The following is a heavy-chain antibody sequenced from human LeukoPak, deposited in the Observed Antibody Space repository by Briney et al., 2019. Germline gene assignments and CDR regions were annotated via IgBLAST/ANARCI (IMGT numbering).Heavy chain of an antibody. Sequence: PGGSLRLSCAASGFTFSSYSMNWVRQAPGKGLEWIGSIYYSGSTYYNPSLKSRVTISVDTSKNQFSLKLSSVTAADTAVYYCARQYYDFWSGYSYYFDYWGQGTLVTVSS. V-gene: IGHV4-39*01. CDR3: ARQYYDFWSGYSYYFDY. CDR2: IYYSGST. CDR1: GFTFSSYSMN. D-gene: IGHD3-3*01. J-gene: IGHJ4*02.